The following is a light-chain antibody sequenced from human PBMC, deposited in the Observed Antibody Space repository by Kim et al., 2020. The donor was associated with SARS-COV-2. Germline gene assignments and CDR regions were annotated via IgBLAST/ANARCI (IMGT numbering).Light chain of an antibody. V-gene: IGLV4-69*01. Sequence: QLVLTQSPSASASLGASVKLTCILSSGHSSYAIAWHQQQPEKGPRYLMKVNSDGSHSKGDGIPDRFSGSSSGAERYLTISSLQSEDEADYYCQTWGTGTRGVFGGGTQLNVL. CDR2: VNSDGSH. J-gene: IGLJ3*02. CDR1: SGHSSYA. CDR3: QTWGTGTRGV.